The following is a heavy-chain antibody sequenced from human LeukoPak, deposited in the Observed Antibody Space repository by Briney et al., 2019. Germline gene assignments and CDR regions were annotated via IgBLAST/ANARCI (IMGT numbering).Heavy chain of an antibody. Sequence: SETLSLTCTVSGGSISSHFWSWIRQPAGKGLEWIGRIYSTGSTDYNPSLKSRVTVSLDTSKSQFSLTLTSVTAADTAVYFCARDVALSYCGGDCLPDYWGQGILVTVSS. D-gene: IGHD2-21*02. CDR1: GGSISSHF. V-gene: IGHV4-4*07. CDR3: ARDVALSYCGGDCLPDY. J-gene: IGHJ4*02. CDR2: IYSTGST.